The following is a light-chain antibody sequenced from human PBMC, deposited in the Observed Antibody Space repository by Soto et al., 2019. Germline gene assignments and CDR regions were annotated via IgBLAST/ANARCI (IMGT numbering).Light chain of an antibody. CDR1: QSISSY. CDR3: PQCYSTPWT. V-gene: IGKV1-39*01. Sequence: DIQMTQSPSSLSASVGDRVTITCRASQSISSYLNWYQQKPGKAPKLLIYAASSLQSGVPSRFSGRGSGTELTLTTSSLQPEDFATYYCPQCYSTPWTFGQGTKVEIK. CDR2: AAS. J-gene: IGKJ1*01.